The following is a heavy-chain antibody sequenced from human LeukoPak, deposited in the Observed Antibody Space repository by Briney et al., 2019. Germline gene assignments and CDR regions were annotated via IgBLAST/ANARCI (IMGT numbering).Heavy chain of an antibody. CDR3: ARSAGGYCTNGVCPTEIDY. V-gene: IGHV1-18*01. CDR2: ISAYNGNT. J-gene: IGHJ4*02. Sequence: GASVKVSCKASGHTFTSYGISWVRQAPGQRLEWMGWISAYNGNTNYAQKLQGRVTMTTDTSTSTAYMEVRSLRSDDTAVYYCARSAGGYCTNGVCPTEIDYWGQGTLVTVSX. D-gene: IGHD2-8*01. CDR1: GHTFTSYG.